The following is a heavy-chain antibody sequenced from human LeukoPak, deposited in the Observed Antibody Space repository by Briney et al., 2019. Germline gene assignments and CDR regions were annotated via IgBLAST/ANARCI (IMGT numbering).Heavy chain of an antibody. Sequence: PGGSLRLSCAASGFTFSRFEMNWVRQGPGKGLEWVSYISGSGSTKYYAETAKGRFTISRDNGKNSLYLQMNSLRTEDTALYYCAKDISRNFVVVPAADYWGQGTLVTVSS. CDR1: GFTFSRFE. V-gene: IGHV3-48*03. CDR3: AKDISRNFVVVPAADY. CDR2: ISGSGSTK. D-gene: IGHD2-2*01. J-gene: IGHJ4*02.